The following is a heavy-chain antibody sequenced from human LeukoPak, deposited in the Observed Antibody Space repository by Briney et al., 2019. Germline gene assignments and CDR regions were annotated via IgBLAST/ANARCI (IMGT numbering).Heavy chain of an antibody. D-gene: IGHD5-18*01. CDR1: GDSMSNYH. Sequence: APETLSLTCTVSGDSMSNYHWTWIRQSPGKGLEYIGYIYNIGTTNYNPSLKSRVTISVDMSKKQFSLKLNSVTAADTAVYYCARGSDGYRFDPWGQGTLVTVSS. J-gene: IGHJ5*02. CDR3: ARGSDGYRFDP. CDR2: IYNIGTT. V-gene: IGHV4-59*01.